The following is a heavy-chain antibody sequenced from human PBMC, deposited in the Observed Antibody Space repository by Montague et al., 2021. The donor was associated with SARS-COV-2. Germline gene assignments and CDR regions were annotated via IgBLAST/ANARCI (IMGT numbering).Heavy chain of an antibody. V-gene: IGHV4-59*01. CDR1: GGSITGYY. J-gene: IGHJ3*02. Sequence: SETLSLTCTVSGGSITGYYWSWLRRSPGKGLERIAYIYDGGAVNYNPSLGSRVTISTDTSKNQLSLKVNSVTAADTAVYYCVRDPPYGGPRGAYDIWGQGTVVTVSS. CDR3: VRDPPYGGPRGAYDI. CDR2: IYDGGAV. D-gene: IGHD4-23*01.